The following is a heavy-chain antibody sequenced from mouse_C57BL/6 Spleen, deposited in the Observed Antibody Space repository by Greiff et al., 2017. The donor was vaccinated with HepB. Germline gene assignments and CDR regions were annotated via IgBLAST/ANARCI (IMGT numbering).Heavy chain of an antibody. V-gene: IGHV1-42*01. CDR2: IKPSTGGT. D-gene: IGHD4-1*01. J-gene: IGHJ4*01. CDR3: ARRGWDRGYAMDY. Sequence: EVQRVESGPELVKPGASVKISCKASGYSFTGYYMNWVKQSPEKSLEWIGEIKPSTGGTTYNQKFKAKATLTVDKSSSTAYMQLKSLTSEDSAVYYCARRGWDRGYAMDYWGQGTSVTVSS. CDR1: GYSFTGYY.